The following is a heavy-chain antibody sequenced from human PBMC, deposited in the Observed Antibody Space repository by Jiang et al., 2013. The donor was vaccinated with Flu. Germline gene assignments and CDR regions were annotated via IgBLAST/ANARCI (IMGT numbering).Heavy chain of an antibody. Sequence: SVKVSCKASGYTFTSYYMHWVRQAPGQGLEWMGIINPSDGNTNYAQKFQGRVTMTRDTSTSTVYMELSSLRSEDTAVYYCARDLERYFDYWGQGTLVTVSS. CDR2: INPSDGNT. V-gene: IGHV1-46*01. CDR1: GYTFTSYY. D-gene: IGHD1-1*01. J-gene: IGHJ4*02. CDR3: ARDLERYFDY.